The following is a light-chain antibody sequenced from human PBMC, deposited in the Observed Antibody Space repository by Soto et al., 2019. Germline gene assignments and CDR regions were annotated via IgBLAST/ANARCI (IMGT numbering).Light chain of an antibody. CDR3: QQRSNWPIT. J-gene: IGKJ5*01. Sequence: IVLTQSPATLSLSPGERATLSCRASQSVSSYLAWYQQKPGQAPRLLIYDASKRASGIPARFSGSGSGTDFTLTFSSLEPEDVAVYYCQQRSNWPITFGQGTRLEIK. V-gene: IGKV3-11*01. CDR1: QSVSSY. CDR2: DAS.